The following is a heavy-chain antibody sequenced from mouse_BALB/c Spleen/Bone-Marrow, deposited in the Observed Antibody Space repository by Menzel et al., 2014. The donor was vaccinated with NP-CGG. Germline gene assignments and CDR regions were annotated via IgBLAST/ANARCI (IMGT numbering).Heavy chain of an antibody. CDR1: GYTFTSYW. V-gene: IGHV1-7*01. Sequence: QVQLQQSGAELAKPGASVKMSCKASGYTFTSYWMHWVKRRPGQGLEWIGYINPSTGYTEYNQKFKDKATLTADKSSSTAYMQLSSLTSEDSAVYYCARWGLRSDYWGQGTTLTVSS. CDR3: ARWGLRSDY. D-gene: IGHD2-4*01. J-gene: IGHJ2*01. CDR2: INPSTGYT.